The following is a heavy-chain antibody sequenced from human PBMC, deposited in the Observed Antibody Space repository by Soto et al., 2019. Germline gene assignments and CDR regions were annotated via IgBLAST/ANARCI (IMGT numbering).Heavy chain of an antibody. CDR1: GGSISTYY. CDR2: IYYSGST. CDR3: ASDRSSGWDQGYGMDV. J-gene: IGHJ6*02. V-gene: IGHV4-59*01. D-gene: IGHD6-19*01. Sequence: PSETLSLTCTVSGGSISTYYWSWIRQPPGKGPEWIGYIYYSGSTSYNPSLKSRVTISVDTSKNQLSLKLRSVTAADTAVYYCASDRSSGWDQGYGMDVWGQGTTVTVSS.